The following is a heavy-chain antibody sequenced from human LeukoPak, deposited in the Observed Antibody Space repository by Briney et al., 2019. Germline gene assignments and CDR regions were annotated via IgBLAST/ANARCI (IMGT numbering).Heavy chain of an antibody. CDR2: INWNGGST. D-gene: IGHD7-27*01. Sequence: GGSLRLSCAASGFTFDDYGMSWVRQAPGKGLEWVSGINWNGGSTGYADSVKGRFTISRDNAKNSLYLQMNSLRAEDTALYYCASVGVLGYMDVWGKGTTVTVSS. J-gene: IGHJ6*03. V-gene: IGHV3-20*04. CDR3: ASVGVLGYMDV. CDR1: GFTFDDYG.